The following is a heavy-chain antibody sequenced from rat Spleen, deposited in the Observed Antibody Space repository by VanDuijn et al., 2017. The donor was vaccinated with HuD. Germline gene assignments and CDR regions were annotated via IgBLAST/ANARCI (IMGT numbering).Heavy chain of an antibody. Sequence: QVQLKESGPGLVQPSQTLSLTCTVSGFSLSSHGVGWVRQPPGKGLEWMGVIWTGGATDYNSALRSRLSISRDTSKSQVFLKMNSLQTEDIATYYCARDVANYYAGTYGVMAAWGQGASVIVSS. CDR1: GFSLSSHG. CDR2: IWTGGAT. J-gene: IGHJ4*01. D-gene: IGHD1-12*02. CDR3: ARDVANYYAGTYGVMAA. V-gene: IGHV2-30*01.